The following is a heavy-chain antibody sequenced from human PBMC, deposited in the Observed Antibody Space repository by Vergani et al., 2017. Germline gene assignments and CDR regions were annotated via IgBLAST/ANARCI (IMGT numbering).Heavy chain of an antibody. Sequence: VELLESGGGLAQPGGSLRVSCSASGFRVTTYYMSWVRQAPGKGLEWVSVIKSDGRTSYAESVRGRFTISRDNSKNTLYLQMRRLRFDDTAVYYCANEGSANRIRGWLDDWCQEALVTISS. V-gene: IGHV3-66*02. CDR2: IKSDGRT. D-gene: IGHD3-10*01. CDR3: ANEGSANRIRGWLDD. CDR1: GFRVTTYY. J-gene: IGHJ4*02.